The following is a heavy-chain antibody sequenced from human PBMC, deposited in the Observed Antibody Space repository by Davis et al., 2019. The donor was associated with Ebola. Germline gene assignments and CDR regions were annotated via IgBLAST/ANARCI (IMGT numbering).Heavy chain of an antibody. D-gene: IGHD6-19*01. CDR1: GFTFSSYA. J-gene: IGHJ4*02. V-gene: IGHV3-30-3*01. CDR3: ARAIAVAAPPPY. CDR2: IPYDGSNK. Sequence: GESLKISCAASGFTFSSYAMHWVRQAPGKGLEWVAVIPYDGSNKYYADSVKGRFTISRDNSKNTLYLQMNSLRAEDTAVYYCARAIAVAAPPPYWGQGTLVTVSS.